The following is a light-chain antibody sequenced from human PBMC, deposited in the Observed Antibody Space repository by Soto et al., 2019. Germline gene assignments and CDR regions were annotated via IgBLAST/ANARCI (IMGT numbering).Light chain of an antibody. V-gene: IGKV3-11*01. CDR1: QSVSNF. J-gene: IGKJ1*01. CDR2: DAS. Sequence: EIVLTQSPATLSLSPGERATLSCMASQSVSNFLAWYQQKPGQAPRLLISDASNRATGIPGRFSGSGSGTDFSLTISSLEPADFAVYYCPQRSNWPWTFGQGTKVEIK. CDR3: PQRSNWPWT.